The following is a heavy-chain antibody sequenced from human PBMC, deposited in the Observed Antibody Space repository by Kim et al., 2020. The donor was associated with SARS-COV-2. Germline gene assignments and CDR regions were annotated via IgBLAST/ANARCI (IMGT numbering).Heavy chain of an antibody. CDR3: AKDRGLGTVTTN. Sequence: GGSLRLSCAASGFTFSSYGMHWVRQAPGKGLEWVAVISYDGSNKYYADSVKGRFTISRDNSKNTLYLQMNSLRAEDTAVYYCAKDRGLGTVTTNWGQGTLVTVSS. D-gene: IGHD4-17*01. CDR1: GFTFSSYG. V-gene: IGHV3-30*18. CDR2: ISYDGSNK. J-gene: IGHJ4*02.